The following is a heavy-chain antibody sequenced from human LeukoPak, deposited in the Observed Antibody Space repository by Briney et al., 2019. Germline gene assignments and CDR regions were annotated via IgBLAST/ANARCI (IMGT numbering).Heavy chain of an antibody. D-gene: IGHD2-2*01. V-gene: IGHV4-39*01. CDR2: VFYSGST. CDR1: GGSMRTSSYH. CDR3: ARLYCISTSCNAYGAGSFDI. J-gene: IGHJ3*02. Sequence: SETLSLTCTVSGGSMRTSSYHWAWIRQPPGKGLEWIGTVFYSGSTYYSPSLKSRVTMSVDTSRNQFSLKLPSVTAADTAVYFCARLYCISTSCNAYGAGSFDIWGQGTMVTVSS.